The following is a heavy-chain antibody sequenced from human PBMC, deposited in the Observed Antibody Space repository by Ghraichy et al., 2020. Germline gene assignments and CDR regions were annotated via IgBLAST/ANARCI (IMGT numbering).Heavy chain of an antibody. CDR3: AKDSGHYYESSGYD. J-gene: IGHJ4*02. CDR1: GFTFSIYG. Sequence: GGSLRLSCVASGFTFSIYGMQWVRQAPGKGLEWVALIRSDGSDKYYADSVKGRFTISRDNSRNTLFLQMNSLRPEDTAVYYCAKDSGHYYESSGYDWGQGTLVTVSS. CDR2: IRSDGSDK. V-gene: IGHV3-30*02. D-gene: IGHD3-22*01.